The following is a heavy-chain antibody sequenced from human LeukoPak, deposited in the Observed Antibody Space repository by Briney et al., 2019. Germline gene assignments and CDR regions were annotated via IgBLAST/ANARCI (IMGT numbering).Heavy chain of an antibody. V-gene: IGHV4-4*07. CDR3: ASDIVATIDDAFDI. Sequence: SGTLSLTCIVSGGSISSYYWSWIRQPAGKGLEWIGQIHTSGSTNYNPSPKSRVAMSVDTSKNQFSLKLSSVTAADTAVYYCASDIVATIDDAFDIWGQGTMVTVSS. CDR2: IHTSGST. D-gene: IGHD5-12*01. J-gene: IGHJ3*02. CDR1: GGSISSYY.